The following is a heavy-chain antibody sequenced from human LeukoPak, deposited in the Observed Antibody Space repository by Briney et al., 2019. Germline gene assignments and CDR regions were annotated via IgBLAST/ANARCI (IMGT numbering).Heavy chain of an antibody. CDR1: GGTFSSYA. Sequence: ASVKVSCKASGGTFSSYAISWLRQAPGQGLEWMGGIIPIFGTANYAQKFQGRVTITADESTSTAYMELSSLRSEDTAVYYCARPAKESGYYYAGYWGQGTLVTVSS. CDR2: IIPIFGTA. CDR3: ARPAKESGYYYAGY. D-gene: IGHD3-22*01. V-gene: IGHV1-69*13. J-gene: IGHJ4*02.